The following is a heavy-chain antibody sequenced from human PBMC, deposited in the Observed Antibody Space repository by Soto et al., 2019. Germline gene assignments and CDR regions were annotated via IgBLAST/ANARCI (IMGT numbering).Heavy chain of an antibody. V-gene: IGHV3-7*01. CDR3: LITTSAFDI. CDR1: GFTLRDYW. CDR2: IKQGGSEI. J-gene: IGHJ3*02. D-gene: IGHD4-4*01. Sequence: EVQLVESGGGLVQPGGSLRLSCAASGFTLRDYWMSWVRQAPGKGLEWVANIKQGGSEIYYVDSVEGRFTISRDNAKNSLFLQMNSLRAEDTAVYYCLITTSAFDIWGQGTLVTVSS.